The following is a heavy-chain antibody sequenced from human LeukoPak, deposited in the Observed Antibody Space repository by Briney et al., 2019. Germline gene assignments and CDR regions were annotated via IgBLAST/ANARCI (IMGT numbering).Heavy chain of an antibody. V-gene: IGHV4-59*08. D-gene: IGHD1-7*01. Sequence: PSETLSLTCTVSGGSISTYYWSWIRQPPGKGLEWIGYIYHSGSTNYNPSLKSRVTISVDTSQNQFYLKLSSVTAADTAVYYCASRELQYWGQGTLVTVSS. J-gene: IGHJ4*02. CDR2: IYHSGST. CDR3: ASRELQY. CDR1: GGSISTYY.